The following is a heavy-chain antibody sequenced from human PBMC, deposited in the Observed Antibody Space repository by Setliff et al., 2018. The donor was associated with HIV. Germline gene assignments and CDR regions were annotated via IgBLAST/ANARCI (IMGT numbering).Heavy chain of an antibody. V-gene: IGHV4-34*01. Sequence: KTSETLSLTCTVYGGSFSNYYTNWIRQPPGKGLEWIGELSPSGTTRSNPSLQRRATISLDRPKIQFSLKLSSVTAADTAIYYCARDPGITAADTEYFDSWGRGILVTVSS. CDR2: LSPSGTT. CDR3: ARDPGITAADTEYFDS. J-gene: IGHJ4*02. CDR1: GGSFSNYY. D-gene: IGHD6-13*01.